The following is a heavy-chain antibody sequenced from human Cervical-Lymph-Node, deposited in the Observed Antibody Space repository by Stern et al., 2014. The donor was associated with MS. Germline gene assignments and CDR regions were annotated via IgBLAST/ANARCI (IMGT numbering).Heavy chain of an antibody. J-gene: IGHJ6*02. CDR1: GGTFSTFA. D-gene: IGHD3-3*01. CDR3: AGEFPVYEFGSAPPAPAKGLDV. Sequence: VHLVESGAEMKKPGSSVKLSCKTSGGTFSTFAITWVRQAPGQGLEWMGDIIPIFDTTKIAQEFQGRITVIADESTDTVYMELSRLRSEDTAVYYCAGEFPVYEFGSAPPAPAKGLDVWGQGTTVTVSS. V-gene: IGHV1-69*01. CDR2: IIPIFDTT.